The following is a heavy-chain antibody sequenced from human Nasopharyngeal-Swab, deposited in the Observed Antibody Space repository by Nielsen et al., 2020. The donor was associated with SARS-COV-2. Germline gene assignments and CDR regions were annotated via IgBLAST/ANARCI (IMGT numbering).Heavy chain of an antibody. CDR1: GFTFSSYA. Sequence: LTCAASGFTFSSYAMSWVRQAPGKGLEWVSAISGSGGSTYYADSVKGRFTISRDNSKNTLYLQMNSLRAEDTAVYYCAKDRAAACNFDYWGQGTLVTVSS. J-gene: IGHJ4*02. D-gene: IGHD6-13*01. V-gene: IGHV3-23*01. CDR2: ISGSGGST. CDR3: AKDRAAACNFDY.